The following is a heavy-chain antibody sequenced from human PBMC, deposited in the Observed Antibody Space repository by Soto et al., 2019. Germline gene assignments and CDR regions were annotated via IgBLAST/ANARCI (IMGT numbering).Heavy chain of an antibody. V-gene: IGHV3-74*01. D-gene: IGHD4-4*01. CDR3: ARDRYPNYPPDAFDI. CDR2: IKSDGTIT. CDR1: GFTFSHYY. Sequence: GGSLRLSCAASGFTFSHYYMFWVRQPPGMGLVWVSRIKSDGTITTYADSVKGRFTISRDNAKNTLYLQMNSLRAEDTAVYYCARDRYPNYPPDAFDIWGQGTLVTVSS. J-gene: IGHJ3*02.